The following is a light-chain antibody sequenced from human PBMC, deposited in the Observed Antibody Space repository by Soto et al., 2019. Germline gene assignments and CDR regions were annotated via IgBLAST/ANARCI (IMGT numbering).Light chain of an antibody. Sequence: QSVLTQPASVSGSPGQSITISCTGTSSDVGGYNYVSWYQQHPGKAPKLMIYDVSNRPSGVSNRFSGSKSGNTPSLTISGLQAEDEADYYCSSYTSSSTLDVVFGGGTKLTVL. J-gene: IGLJ2*01. CDR3: SSYTSSSTLDVV. CDR2: DVS. CDR1: SSDVGGYNY. V-gene: IGLV2-14*01.